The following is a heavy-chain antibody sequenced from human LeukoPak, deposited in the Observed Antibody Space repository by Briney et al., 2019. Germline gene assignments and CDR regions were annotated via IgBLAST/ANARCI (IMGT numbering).Heavy chain of an antibody. D-gene: IGHD5-18*01. Sequence: PGGSLRLSCAASGFTFSSYEMHWVRQARGKGLDWISYTTSSDGTIYYADSVKGRFTISRDNAKSSLYMQMNSLRVEDTAVYYCARVHHNTAMVDIDYWGQGPLVTVSS. V-gene: IGHV3-48*03. J-gene: IGHJ4*02. CDR2: TTSSDGTI. CDR1: GFTFSSYE. CDR3: ARVHHNTAMVDIDY.